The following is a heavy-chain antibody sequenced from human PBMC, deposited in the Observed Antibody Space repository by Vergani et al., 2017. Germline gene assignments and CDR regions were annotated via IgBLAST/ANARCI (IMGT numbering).Heavy chain of an antibody. V-gene: IGHV3-7*01. J-gene: IGHJ4*02. CDR3: ARDGRLGMVVAATVFDY. CDR1: GFTFSTYW. D-gene: IGHD2-15*01. CDR2: IKQDGSEN. Sequence: EVQLVESGGGLVQPGGSLRLSCAASGFTFSTYWMSWVRQAPGKGLEWVANIKQDGSENSYVDSVKGRFTISRDNAKNSLYLQMNSLRAEDTAVYYCARDGRLGMVVAATVFDYWGQGTLVTVSS.